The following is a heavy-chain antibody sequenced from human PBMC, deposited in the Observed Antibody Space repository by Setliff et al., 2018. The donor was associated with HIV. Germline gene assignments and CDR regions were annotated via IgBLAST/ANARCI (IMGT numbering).Heavy chain of an antibody. CDR3: ARQPGRAAMGRENYYYYYMDV. Sequence: GASLTISCTGSGYSFTNYWICWVRQMPGKGLEWMGIIFPGDSDTRYSPSFQGQVTISADTSIGTAYLQWRSLKASDTAMYYCARQPGRAAMGRENYYYYYMDVWGKGTTVTVSS. CDR2: IFPGDSDT. J-gene: IGHJ6*03. CDR1: GYSFTNYW. V-gene: IGHV5-51*01. D-gene: IGHD2-2*01.